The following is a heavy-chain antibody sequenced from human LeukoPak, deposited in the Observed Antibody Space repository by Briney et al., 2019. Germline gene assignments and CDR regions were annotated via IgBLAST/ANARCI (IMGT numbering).Heavy chain of an antibody. CDR3: AREGSTSTGIDY. J-gene: IGHJ4*02. CDR1: GFTVSSNY. V-gene: IGHV3-53*01. D-gene: IGHD2-2*01. CDR2: IYSGGST. Sequence: GGSLRLSCAASGFTVSSNYMSWVRQAPGKGLEWVSVIYSGGSTYYADSVKGRFTISRDNSKNTLYLQMNSLRAEDTAVYYCAREGSTSTGIDYWGQGTLVTVSS.